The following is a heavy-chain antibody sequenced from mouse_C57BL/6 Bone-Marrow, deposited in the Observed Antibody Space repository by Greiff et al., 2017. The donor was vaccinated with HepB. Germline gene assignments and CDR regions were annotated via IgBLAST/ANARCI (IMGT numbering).Heavy chain of an antibody. D-gene: IGHD2-3*01. CDR3: ARHGNLGYYACFAY. CDR1: GFTFSDYY. V-gene: IGHV5-12*01. Sequence: EVQRVESGGGLVQPGGSLKLSCAASGFTFSDYYMYWVRQTPEKRLEWVAYISNGGGSTYYPDTVKGRFTISRDNAKNTLYLQMSRLKSEDTAMYYCARHGNLGYYACFAYWGQGTLVTVSA. CDR2: ISNGGGST. J-gene: IGHJ3*01.